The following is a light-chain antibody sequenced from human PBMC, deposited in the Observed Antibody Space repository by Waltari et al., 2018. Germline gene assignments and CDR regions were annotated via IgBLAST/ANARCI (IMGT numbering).Light chain of an antibody. CDR3: CSYAASSTWV. V-gene: IGLV2-23*02. J-gene: IGLJ3*02. CDR1: SSDVGNYNL. Sequence: QSALTQPASVSGSPGQSITISCTGTSSDVGNYNLVSWYQQHPGKAPKLMIYEVATRPSGVSNRFSGSKSVNTASLTISGLQAEDEADYYCCSYAASSTWVFGGGTKLTVL. CDR2: EVA.